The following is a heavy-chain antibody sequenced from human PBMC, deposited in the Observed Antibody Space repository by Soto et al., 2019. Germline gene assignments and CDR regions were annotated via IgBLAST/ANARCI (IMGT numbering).Heavy chain of an antibody. D-gene: IGHD3-10*01. CDR3: ARVGYGLGNYYLDY. J-gene: IGHJ4*02. Sequence: QVQLQESGPGLVKPSQTLSLTCTVSGASISSGGYYWSWIRQHPGKGMEWIGYIYHSGSTSYNPSLKSRVTIAVDTSKNQFSLKLSSVTAADTAVYDCARVGYGLGNYYLDYCGQGTLVSVSS. CDR2: IYHSGST. CDR1: GASISSGGYY. V-gene: IGHV4-31*03.